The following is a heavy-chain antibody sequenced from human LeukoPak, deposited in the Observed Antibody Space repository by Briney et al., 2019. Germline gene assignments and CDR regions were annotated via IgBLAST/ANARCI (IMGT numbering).Heavy chain of an antibody. CDR3: ARHGAGATGHWTLDY. V-gene: IGHV5-10-1*01. CDR1: GYSFTNSW. D-gene: IGHD1-1*01. J-gene: IGHJ4*02. CDR2: IDPSDSYT. Sequence: PGESLKISCKGSGYSFTNSWISWVRQMPGKGLEYMGRIDPSDSYTTYSPSFQGHVTISVDKSVSTAFLQWSSLKASDTAIYYCARHGAGATGHWTLDYWGQGTLVTVSS.